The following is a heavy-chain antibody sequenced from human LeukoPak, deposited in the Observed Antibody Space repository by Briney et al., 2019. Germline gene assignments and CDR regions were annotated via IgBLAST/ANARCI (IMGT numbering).Heavy chain of an antibody. CDR1: GFTFSDYK. Sequence: PGGSLRLSCAASGFTFSDYKMRWIRQAPGKGLEWVSTISRSGSTKYYADSVKGRFTISRDNAKNSLFLQMNSLRAEDTAVYYCARVLRYCSGGNCYSGGLGYMDVWGKGTTVTISS. V-gene: IGHV3-11*01. CDR2: ISRSGSTK. D-gene: IGHD2-15*01. CDR3: ARVLRYCSGGNCYSGGLGYMDV. J-gene: IGHJ6*03.